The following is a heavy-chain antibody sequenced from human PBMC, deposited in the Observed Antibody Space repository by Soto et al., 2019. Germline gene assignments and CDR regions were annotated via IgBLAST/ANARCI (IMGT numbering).Heavy chain of an antibody. D-gene: IGHD3-10*01. J-gene: IGHJ4*02. Sequence: VQLVESGGGVVQPGRSLRLSCAASGFTFSSYGMHWVRQAPGKGLEWVAVISYDGSNKYYADSVKGRFTISRDNSKNTLYLQMNSLRAEDTAVYYCAKAGLWFGELLTYFDYWGQGTLVTVSS. CDR1: GFTFSSYG. CDR3: AKAGLWFGELLTYFDY. CDR2: ISYDGSNK. V-gene: IGHV3-30*18.